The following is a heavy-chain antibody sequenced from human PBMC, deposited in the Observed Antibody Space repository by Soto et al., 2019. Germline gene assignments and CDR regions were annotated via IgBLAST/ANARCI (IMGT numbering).Heavy chain of an antibody. J-gene: IGHJ4*02. V-gene: IGHV4-30-2*05. CDR2: IYHSGST. Sequence: SETLSLTCAVSGGSISSGGYSWSWIRQPPGKGLEWIGYIYHSGSTYYNPSLKSRVTISVDTSKNQFSLKLSSVTAADTAVYYCARDRGMTTVINRVGGIGYWGQGTLVTVS. CDR1: GGSISSGGYS. CDR3: ARDRGMTTVINRVGGIGY. D-gene: IGHD4-17*01.